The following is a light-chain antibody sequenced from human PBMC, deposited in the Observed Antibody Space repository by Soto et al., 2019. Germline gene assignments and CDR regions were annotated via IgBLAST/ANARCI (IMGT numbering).Light chain of an antibody. Sequence: QSALTQPASVSGSPGQSITISCTGTSSDVGGYNFVSWYQQHPGKVPKLMIFDVNRRPSGVSDRFSGSKSGNTASLTISGLQAEDEGDYYCCSYTRSSPHVFGSGTKLTVL. V-gene: IGLV2-14*03. CDR1: SSDVGGYNF. CDR3: CSYTRSSPHV. J-gene: IGLJ1*01. CDR2: DVN.